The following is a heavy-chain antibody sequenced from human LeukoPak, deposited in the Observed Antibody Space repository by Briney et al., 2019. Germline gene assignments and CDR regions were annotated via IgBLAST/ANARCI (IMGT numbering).Heavy chain of an antibody. Sequence: GGSLRLSCAASGFTFSSYWMSWVRQAPGKGLERVANIKQDGSEKYYVDSVKGRFTISRDNAKNSLYLQMNSLRAEDTAVYYCAKWAVTANLMFYYYYMDVWGKGTTVTVSS. CDR1: GFTFSSYW. CDR3: AKWAVTANLMFYYYYMDV. CDR2: IKQDGSEK. D-gene: IGHD2-21*02. J-gene: IGHJ6*03. V-gene: IGHV3-7*01.